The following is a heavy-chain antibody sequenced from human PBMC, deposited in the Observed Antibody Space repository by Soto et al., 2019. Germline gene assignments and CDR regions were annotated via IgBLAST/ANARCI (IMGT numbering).Heavy chain of an antibody. V-gene: IGHV3-7*01. CDR3: ARDLNLGSMDV. Sequence: GGSLRHSCDASGFTFSDHSITWVRQATWKGLDWVANIEKDGNNKYYADSVKGRFTISREKAKNSLYLQMSSLRDEDTAVYYCARDLNLGSMDVWGQGSTVTVS. J-gene: IGHJ6*02. CDR1: GFTFSDHS. D-gene: IGHD2-15*01. CDR2: IEKDGNNK.